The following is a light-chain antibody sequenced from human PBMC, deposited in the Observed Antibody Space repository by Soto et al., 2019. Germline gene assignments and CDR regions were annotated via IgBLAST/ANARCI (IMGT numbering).Light chain of an antibody. J-gene: IGKJ1*01. V-gene: IGKV3-20*01. CDR2: AVS. Sequence: IVLTQSPGTLSLSPGERATLSCRSSQSVSSSYLACYQQKPGQAPRRLIYAVSSRATGIPDRFSGSGSGTDFTLTISRLEPDDFAVYYCQQYGSSPTFGQGTKVEIK. CDR1: QSVSSSY. CDR3: QQYGSSPT.